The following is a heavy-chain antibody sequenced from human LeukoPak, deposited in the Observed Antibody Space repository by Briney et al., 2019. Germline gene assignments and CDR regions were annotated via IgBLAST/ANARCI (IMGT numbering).Heavy chain of an antibody. CDR3: ARALPPPEYYYYMDV. CDR2: IYYSGST. V-gene: IGHV4-30-4*08. CDR1: GGSISSGDYY. J-gene: IGHJ6*03. Sequence: SETLSLTCTVPGGSISSGDYYWSWIRQPPGKGLEWIGYIYYSGSTYYNPSLKSRVTISVDTSKNQFSLKLSSVTAADTAVYYCARALPPPEYYYYMDVWGKGTTVTVSS.